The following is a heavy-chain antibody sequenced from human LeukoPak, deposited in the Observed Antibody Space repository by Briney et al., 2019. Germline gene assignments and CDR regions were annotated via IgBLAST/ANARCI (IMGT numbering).Heavy chain of an antibody. V-gene: IGHV1-18*01. Sequence: ASVKVSCKTSGYTFTNFGISWVRQAPGQGLEWMGWISGYNGITIYAQNLQDRVVMTTETSTSTTYMELRSLRSDDTAVYYCARVLGHMKYCDSSAYYGDAFDVWAKGQWSPSLQ. D-gene: IGHD3-22*01. CDR2: ISGYNGIT. CDR3: ARVLGHMKYCDSSAYYGDAFDV. J-gene: IGHJ3*01. CDR1: GYTFTNFG.